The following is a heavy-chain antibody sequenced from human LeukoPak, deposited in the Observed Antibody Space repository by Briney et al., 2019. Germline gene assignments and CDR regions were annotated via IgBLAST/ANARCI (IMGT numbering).Heavy chain of an antibody. D-gene: IGHD5-12*01. CDR3: AGGSGYDGGGGNYYYYYYMDV. Sequence: ASVKVSCKASGGTFSSYAISWVRQAPGQGLEWMGGIIPIFGTANYAQKFQGRVTITTDESTSPAYMELSSLRSEDTAVYYCAGGSGYDGGGGNYYYYYYMDVWGKGTTVTVSS. CDR1: GGTFSSYA. CDR2: IIPIFGTA. J-gene: IGHJ6*03. V-gene: IGHV1-69*05.